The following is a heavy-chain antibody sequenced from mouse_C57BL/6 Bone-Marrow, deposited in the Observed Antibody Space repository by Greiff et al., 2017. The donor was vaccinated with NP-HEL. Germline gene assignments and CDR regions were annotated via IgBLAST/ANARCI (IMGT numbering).Heavy chain of an antibody. D-gene: IGHD5-1-1*01. V-gene: IGHV1-52*01. Sequence: QVQLQQPGAELVRPGSSVTLSCKASGYTFTSYWMHWVKQRPVHGLEWIGDIYPAAGGTDYNHKFKGKAILTVDKSSSTAYMQLSSLTSEDSAVYYCTRSPFNTEGAYWGQGTLLTVSA. CDR2: IYPAAGGT. J-gene: IGHJ3*01. CDR1: GYTFTSYW. CDR3: TRSPFNTEGAY.